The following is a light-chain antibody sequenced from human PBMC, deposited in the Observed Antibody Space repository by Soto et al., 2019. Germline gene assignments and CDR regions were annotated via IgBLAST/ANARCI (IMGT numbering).Light chain of an antibody. CDR2: AAS. Sequence: ELGLKKSPGTLSLSPGERASLSCRASQSVSATYLAWYQQKPGQAPRLLIYAASSRATGVPVRFSGSGSGTDFTLTISRLEPEDFAVYYCQHYVTSLLTFCGGTKVDIK. CDR1: QSVSATY. CDR3: QHYVTSLLT. V-gene: IGKV3-20*01. J-gene: IGKJ4*01.